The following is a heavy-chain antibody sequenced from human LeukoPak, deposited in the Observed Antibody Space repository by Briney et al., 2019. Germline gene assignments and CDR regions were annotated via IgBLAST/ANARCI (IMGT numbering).Heavy chain of an antibody. CDR2: ISSSNTI. CDR3: AKRAVGAAYYFDY. J-gene: IGHJ4*02. D-gene: IGHD2-15*01. V-gene: IGHV3-48*01. Sequence: AGGSLRLSCAASGFSFNSYSMNWVRQAPGKGLEWVSYISSSNTIYYVDSVKGRFTISRDNAKNSLYLQMNSLRAEDTAVYYCAKRAVGAAYYFDYWGQGTLVTVSS. CDR1: GFSFNSYS.